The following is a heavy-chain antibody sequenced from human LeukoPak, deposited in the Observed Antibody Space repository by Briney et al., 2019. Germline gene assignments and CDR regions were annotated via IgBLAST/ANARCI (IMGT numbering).Heavy chain of an antibody. CDR2: FDPEDGET. V-gene: IGHV1-24*01. D-gene: IGHD3-22*01. Sequence: ASVKVSFKVSGYTLTELSMHWVRQAPGKGLEWMGGFDPEDGETIYAQKFQGRVTMTEDTSTDTAYMELSSLRSEDTAVYYCATVFRGYYYDSSGYYTWGQGTLVTVSS. J-gene: IGHJ5*02. CDR3: ATVFRGYYYDSSGYYT. CDR1: GYTLTELS.